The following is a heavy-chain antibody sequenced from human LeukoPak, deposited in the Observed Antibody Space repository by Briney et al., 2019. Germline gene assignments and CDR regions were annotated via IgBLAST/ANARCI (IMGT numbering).Heavy chain of an antibody. CDR1: GFTVTNYA. Sequence: GGSLRLSCAASGFTVTNYAMYWVRQAPVKGLEWVSAISGRDDSTYYADSVKGRFTISRDTSKNTLFLQMNSLRAEDTAVYYCAKWGDYDILTGYYDPDYWGQGTLVTVSS. CDR3: AKWGDYDILTGYYDPDY. V-gene: IGHV3-23*01. CDR2: ISGRDDST. D-gene: IGHD3-9*01. J-gene: IGHJ4*02.